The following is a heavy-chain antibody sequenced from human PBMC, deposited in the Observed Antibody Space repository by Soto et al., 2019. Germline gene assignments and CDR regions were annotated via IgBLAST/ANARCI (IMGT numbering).Heavy chain of an antibody. D-gene: IGHD3-22*01. CDR1: GFTFSSYA. Sequence: PVGSLRLSCAASGFTFSSYAMSWVRQAPGKGLEWVSAISGSGGSTYYADSVKGRFTVSRDNSKNALYLQMNSLRAEDTAVYYCAKQQIITMIVVVIPNYFDYWGQGTLVTVSS. V-gene: IGHV3-23*01. CDR3: AKQQIITMIVVVIPNYFDY. CDR2: ISGSGGST. J-gene: IGHJ4*02.